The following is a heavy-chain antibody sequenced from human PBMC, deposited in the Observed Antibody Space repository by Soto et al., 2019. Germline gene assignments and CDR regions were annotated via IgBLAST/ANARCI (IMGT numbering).Heavy chain of an antibody. J-gene: IGHJ5*02. CDR1: GGYISSGGYS. CDR2: IYHSAST. CDR3: ARDHSGGWYEYVGWFDP. D-gene: IGHD3-16*01. V-gene: IGHV4-30-2*01. Sequence: SETLSLTCAVSGGYISSGGYSWSWIRQPPGKGLELIGYIYHSASTYYNPSLKSRVTISVDRSKNQLSLKLSSVTAADTAVYYCARDHSGGWYEYVGWFDPWGQGTLVTVS.